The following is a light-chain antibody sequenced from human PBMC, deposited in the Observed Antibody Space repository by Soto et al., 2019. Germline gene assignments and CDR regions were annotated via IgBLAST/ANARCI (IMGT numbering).Light chain of an antibody. CDR1: NSNIGSNT. CDR2: TNN. Sequence: QSVLTQPPSASGTPGQRVTISCSGSNSNIGSNTVNWYQHLPGTAPKLLMYTNNVRPSGVPARFSGSKSGTSASLAISGLQSEDEADYYCAAWDDSLKGPVFGGGTKLTVL. J-gene: IGLJ3*02. CDR3: AAWDDSLKGPV. V-gene: IGLV1-44*01.